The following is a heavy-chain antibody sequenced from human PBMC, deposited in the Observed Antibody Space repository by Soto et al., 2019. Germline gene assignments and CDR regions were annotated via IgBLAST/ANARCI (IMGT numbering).Heavy chain of an antibody. Sequence: GESLKISCQGFGYSFSSYWIGWVRQMPGKGLEWMGLIYPGDSDTRYSPSFQGQVTISADKSINTAYLQMNSLRAEDTAVYYCAFSLHPREPLDAFDIWGQGTMVTVSS. D-gene: IGHD1-26*01. J-gene: IGHJ3*02. V-gene: IGHV5-51*01. CDR3: AFSLHPREPLDAFDI. CDR2: IYPGDSDT. CDR1: GYSFSSYW.